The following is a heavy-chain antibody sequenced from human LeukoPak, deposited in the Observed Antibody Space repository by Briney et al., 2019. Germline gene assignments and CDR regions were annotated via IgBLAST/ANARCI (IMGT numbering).Heavy chain of an antibody. V-gene: IGHV4-34*01. D-gene: IGHD4-17*01. CDR3: ARAKNDYGDYYFDY. CDR1: GGSFSGYY. Sequence: SETLSLTCAVYGGSFSGYYWSWIRQPPGKGLEWIGEINHSGSTNYNPSLKSRVTISVDTSKNQFSLKLSSVTAADTAVYYCARAKNDYGDYYFDYWGQGTLVTASS. CDR2: INHSGST. J-gene: IGHJ4*02.